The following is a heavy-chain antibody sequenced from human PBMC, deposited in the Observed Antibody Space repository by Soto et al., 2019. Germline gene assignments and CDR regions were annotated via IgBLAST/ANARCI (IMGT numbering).Heavy chain of an antibody. CDR2: ISGSGGST. D-gene: IGHD6-19*01. J-gene: IGHJ4*02. V-gene: IGHV3-23*01. CDR1: GFTFSSYA. Sequence: EVQLLESGGGLVQPGGSLRLSCAASGFTFSSYAMSWVRQAPGKGLEWVSAISGSGGSTYYADSVKGRFTISRDNSKNTLYLQMNSLRAEDTAVYYCAKDISFGWQWLASPQFDYWGQGTLVTVSS. CDR3: AKDISFGWQWLASPQFDY.